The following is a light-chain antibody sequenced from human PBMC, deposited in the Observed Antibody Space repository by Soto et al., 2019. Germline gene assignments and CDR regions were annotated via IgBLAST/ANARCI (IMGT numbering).Light chain of an antibody. V-gene: IGKV3-11*01. CDR3: QQRSNWPLT. J-gene: IGKJ4*01. Sequence: EIVLTQSPATLSLSPGKRATLSCRASQSVSSFFAWYQQKPGQAPRLLIYDASNRATGIPARFSGSGSGTDFTLTISSLEPEDFAVYYCQQRSNWPLTFGGGTKVEIK. CDR2: DAS. CDR1: QSVSSF.